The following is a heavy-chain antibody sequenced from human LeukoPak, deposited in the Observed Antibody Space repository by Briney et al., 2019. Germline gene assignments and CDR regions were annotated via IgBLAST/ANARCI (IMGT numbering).Heavy chain of an antibody. D-gene: IGHD3-10*01. J-gene: IGHJ4*02. V-gene: IGHV1-3*01. CDR1: GYTFVSHG. Sequence: ASVKVSCKASGYTFVSHGVRWVRQAPGQRLEWMGMINVGNGNIQYSQNFQGRVTFSRDISANTIYMDLSSLRIEDTAIYYCARADGPGTWTIIYWGRGTLVTVSS. CDR3: ARADGPGTWTIIY. CDR2: INVGNGNI.